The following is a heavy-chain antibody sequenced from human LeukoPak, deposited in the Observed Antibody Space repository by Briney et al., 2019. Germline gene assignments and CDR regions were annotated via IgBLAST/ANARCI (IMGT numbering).Heavy chain of an antibody. Sequence: SETLSLTCTVSGGSTINYFRSWIRQPPGRGLEWIAHIYTSGTTHYNPSLKNRVTISLDTSKSQFSLQLTSVTAADSAVYYCARAEGSGSGAYTLDYWGQGILVTVSS. J-gene: IGHJ4*02. V-gene: IGHV4-4*07. CDR1: GGSTINYF. CDR2: IYTSGTT. CDR3: ARAEGSGSGAYTLDY. D-gene: IGHD3-10*01.